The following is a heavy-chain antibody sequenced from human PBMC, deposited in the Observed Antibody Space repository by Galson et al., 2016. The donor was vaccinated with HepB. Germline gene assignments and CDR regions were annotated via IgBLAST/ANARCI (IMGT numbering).Heavy chain of an antibody. CDR2: IYYNGHT. V-gene: IGHV4-59*08. D-gene: IGHD3-9*01. J-gene: IGHJ3*02. CDR3: ATSLRYFDWDALDI. CDR1: GGPSGNYY. Sequence: ETLSLTCTVSGGPSGNYYWSWIRQRPGKGLEWIGYIYYNGHTNYNPSLKSRVTISLDTSKNQFSLKLTSVTAADTAVYYCATSLRYFDWDALDIWGQGTLVTVSS.